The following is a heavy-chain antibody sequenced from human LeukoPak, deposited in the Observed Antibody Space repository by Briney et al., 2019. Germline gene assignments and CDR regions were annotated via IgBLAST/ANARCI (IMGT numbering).Heavy chain of an antibody. J-gene: IGHJ4*02. CDR2: IYSGGST. CDR1: GFTVSSNY. D-gene: IGHD3-10*01. V-gene: IGHV3-66*01. Sequence: GGSLRLPCAASGFTVSSNYMSWVRQAPGKGLEWVSVIYSGGSTYYADSVKGRFTISRDNSKNTLYLQMNSLRAEDTAVYYCARDEPLDYYGSGSYYYWGQGTLVTVSS. CDR3: ARDEPLDYYGSGSYYY.